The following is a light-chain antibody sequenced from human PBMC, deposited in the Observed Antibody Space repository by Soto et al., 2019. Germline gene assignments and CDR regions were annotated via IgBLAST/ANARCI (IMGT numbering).Light chain of an antibody. CDR2: EVT. Sequence: QSVLTQPPSASGSPGQSVTISCTGTSSDVGGYDYVSWYQQRPGKAPKLLIHEVTKRPSGAPDRFSGSKSGNTASLTVSGLQAEDEADYYCSSYAGRTLYVFGTGTKVTVL. CDR3: SSYAGRTLYV. V-gene: IGLV2-8*01. CDR1: SSDVGGYDY. J-gene: IGLJ1*01.